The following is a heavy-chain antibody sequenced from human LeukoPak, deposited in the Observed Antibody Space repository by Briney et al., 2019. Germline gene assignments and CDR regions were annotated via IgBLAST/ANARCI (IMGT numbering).Heavy chain of an antibody. J-gene: IGHJ4*02. CDR3: ARAGAVCSSTSCYEY. CDR2: IIPILGIA. CDR1: RRTFSSYT. V-gene: IGHV1-69*02. D-gene: IGHD2-2*01. Sequence: GASVKVSCKASRRTFSSYTISWVRQAPGQGLEWMGRIIPILGIANYAQKFQGRVTITADKSTSTAYMELSSLRSEDTAVYYCARAGAVCSSTSCYEYWGQGTLVTVSS.